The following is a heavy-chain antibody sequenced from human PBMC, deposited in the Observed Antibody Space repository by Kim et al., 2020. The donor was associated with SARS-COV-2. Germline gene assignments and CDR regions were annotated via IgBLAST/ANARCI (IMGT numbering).Heavy chain of an antibody. CDR1: GYTFTGYY. Sequence: ASVKVSCKASGYTFTGYYMHWVRQAPGQGLEWMGWINPNSGGTNYAQKFQGRVTMTRDTSISTAYMELSRLRSDDTAVYYCARDHVGNSSSWYRGWGVYYYYGMDVWGQGTTVTVSS. CDR2: INPNSGGT. CDR3: ARDHVGNSSSWYRGWGVYYYYGMDV. V-gene: IGHV1-2*02. D-gene: IGHD6-13*01. J-gene: IGHJ6*02.